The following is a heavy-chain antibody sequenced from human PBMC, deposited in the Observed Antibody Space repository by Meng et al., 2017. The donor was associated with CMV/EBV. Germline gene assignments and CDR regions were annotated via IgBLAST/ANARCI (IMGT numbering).Heavy chain of an antibody. D-gene: IGHD3-22*01. Sequence: GSLRLSCAAYGGSFSGYDWTWIRQSPGKGLEWIGEINHRGSTNYNPSLKSRLTISLDTSENQFSVKLKSVTAADTAVYYCARGSTSVTMIVVVFTAASLACDSWGQGTLVTVSS. V-gene: IGHV4-34*01. CDR2: INHRGST. CDR3: ARGSTSVTMIVVVFTAASLACDS. J-gene: IGHJ4*02. CDR1: GGSFSGYD.